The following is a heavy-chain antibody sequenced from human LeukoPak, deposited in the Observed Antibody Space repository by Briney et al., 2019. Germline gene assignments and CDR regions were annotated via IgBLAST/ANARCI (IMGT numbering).Heavy chain of an antibody. V-gene: IGHV4-61*08. CDR3: ARGGYDFWSGYYRGNDAFDI. Sequence: SETLSLTCTVSGGSISSGGYYWSWIRQHPGKGLEWIGYIYYSGSTNYNPSLKSRVTISVDTSKNQFSLKLSSVTAADTAVYYCARGGYDFWSGYYRGNDAFDIWGQGTMVTVSS. J-gene: IGHJ3*02. CDR1: GGSISSGGYY. D-gene: IGHD3-3*01. CDR2: IYYSGST.